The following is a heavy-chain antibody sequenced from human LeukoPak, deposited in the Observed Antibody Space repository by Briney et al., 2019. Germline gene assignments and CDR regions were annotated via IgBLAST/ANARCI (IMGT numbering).Heavy chain of an antibody. J-gene: IGHJ2*01. CDR2: IWYDGSNK. CDR1: GFTFSSYG. CDR3: AKGSTAVWYFDL. Sequence: GGSLRLSCAASGFTFSSYGMHWVHQAPGKGLEWVAVIWYDGSNKYYADSVKGRFTISRDNSKNTLYLQMNSLRAEDTAVYYCAKGSTAVWYFDLWGRGTLVTVSS. V-gene: IGHV3-33*06.